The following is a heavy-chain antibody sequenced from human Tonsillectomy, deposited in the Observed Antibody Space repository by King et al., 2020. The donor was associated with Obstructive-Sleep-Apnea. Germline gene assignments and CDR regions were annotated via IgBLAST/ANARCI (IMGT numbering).Heavy chain of an antibody. CDR3: AALDEWFDP. Sequence: LQLQESGPGLVKPSETLSLTCTVSGGSISSSSYYWGWIRQPPGKGLEWLGGIYYIGSTYYNPSLKSRVTISVDTSKKQFSLKLSSVTAADTAVYYCAALDEWFDPWGQGTLVTVSS. CDR2: IYYIGST. D-gene: IGHD3/OR15-3a*01. J-gene: IGHJ5*02. CDR1: GGSISSSSYY. V-gene: IGHV4-39*07.